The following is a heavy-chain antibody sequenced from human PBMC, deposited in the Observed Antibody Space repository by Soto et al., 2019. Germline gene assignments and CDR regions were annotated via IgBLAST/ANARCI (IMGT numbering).Heavy chain of an antibody. Sequence: EVQLVESGGGLVQPGGSLRLSCAASGFTFSSYWMTWVRQAPGKELEWVANIKQDGSAKYYVDSVKGRFTISRDNAKNSLYRQMNSLRAEDTAVYYCASWLKPSRWYVLLEGSFDYWGQGTLVTVSS. CDR3: ASWLKPSRWYVLLEGSFDY. CDR1: GFTFSSYW. V-gene: IGHV3-7*01. D-gene: IGHD6-19*01. J-gene: IGHJ4*02. CDR2: IKQDGSAK.